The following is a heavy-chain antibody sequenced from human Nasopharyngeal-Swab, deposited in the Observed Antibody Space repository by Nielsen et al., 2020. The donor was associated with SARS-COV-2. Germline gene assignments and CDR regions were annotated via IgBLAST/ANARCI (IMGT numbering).Heavy chain of an antibody. CDR1: GFTFSSYG. V-gene: IGHV3-30*02. J-gene: IGHJ6*02. Sequence: GESLKISCAASGFTFSSYGMHWVRQAPGKGLEWVAFIRYDGSNKYYADSVKGRFTISGDNSKNTLYLQMNSLRDEDTAVYYCARGGRWDDSTEWDYYYYGMDVWGQGTTVTVSS. D-gene: IGHD3-22*01. CDR2: IRYDGSNK. CDR3: ARGGRWDDSTEWDYYYYGMDV.